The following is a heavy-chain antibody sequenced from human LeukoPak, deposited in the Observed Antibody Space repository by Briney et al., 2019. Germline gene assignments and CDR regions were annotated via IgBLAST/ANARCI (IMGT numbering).Heavy chain of an antibody. V-gene: IGHV4-30-2*01. CDR1: GGSISSGGYS. D-gene: IGHD3-10*01. J-gene: IGHJ5*02. Sequence: PSETLPLTCAVSGGSISSGGYSWSWIRQPPGKGLEWIGYIYHSGSTYYNPSLKSRVTISVDRSKNQFSLKLSSVTAADTAVYYCARAKGFYGSGSPYNWFDPWGQGTLVAVSS. CDR2: IYHSGST. CDR3: ARAKGFYGSGSPYNWFDP.